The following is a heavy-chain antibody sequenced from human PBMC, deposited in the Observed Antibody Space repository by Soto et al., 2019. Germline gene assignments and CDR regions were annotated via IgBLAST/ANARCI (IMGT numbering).Heavy chain of an antibody. D-gene: IGHD3-9*01. J-gene: IGHJ4*02. CDR2: MNPNSGNT. CDR1: GYTFTSYD. V-gene: IGHV1-8*01. CDR3: ARVGPYYDILTVYLREIDY. Sequence: ASVKVSCKASGYTFTSYDINWVRQATGQGLEWMGWMNPNSGNTGYAQKFQGRVTMTRNTSISTAYMELSSLRSEDTAVYYCARVGPYYDILTVYLREIDYGGQGTLVTV.